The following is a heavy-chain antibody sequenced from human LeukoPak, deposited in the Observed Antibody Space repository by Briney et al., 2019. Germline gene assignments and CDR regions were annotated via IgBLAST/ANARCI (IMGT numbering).Heavy chain of an antibody. V-gene: IGHV1-8*01. CDR1: GYTFTSYD. CDR2: MNPNSGNT. J-gene: IGHJ6*02. D-gene: IGHD3-3*01. CDR3: ARIMYYDFWSGNNKNYYYYGMDV. Sequence: ASVKVSCKASGYTFTSYDINWVRQATGQGLEWMGWMNPNSGNTGYAQKSQGRVTMTRNTSISTAYMELSSLRSEDTAVYYCARIMYYDFWSGNNKNYYYYGMDVWGQGTTVTVSS.